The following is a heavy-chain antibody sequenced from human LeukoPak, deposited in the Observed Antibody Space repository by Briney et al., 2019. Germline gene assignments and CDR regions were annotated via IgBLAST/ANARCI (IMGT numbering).Heavy chain of an antibody. CDR1: GYFISSGYY. CDR2: MFHSGNT. J-gene: IGHJ4*02. Sequence: SETLSLTFTVSGYFISSGYYWGWIRQSPGKGLEWIGTMFHSGNTYYNPSLNSRVTLSVDTSKNQFSLELNSVTAADTAVYYCAKVGYCDAGPCYFDSWGQGTLVTVSS. D-gene: IGHD2-15*01. CDR3: AKVGYCDAGPCYFDS. V-gene: IGHV4-38-2*02.